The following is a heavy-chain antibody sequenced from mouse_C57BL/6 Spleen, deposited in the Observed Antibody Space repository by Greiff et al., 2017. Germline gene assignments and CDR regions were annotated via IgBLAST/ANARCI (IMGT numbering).Heavy chain of an antibody. Sequence: QVQLQQSGPELVKPGASVKISCKASGYAFSSSWMNWVKQRPGKGLEWIGRIYPGDGDTNYNGKFKGKATLTADKSSSTAYMQLSSLTSEDSAVYFCARDTGLFYAMDYWGQGTSVTVSS. CDR1: GYAFSSSW. D-gene: IGHD3-1*01. J-gene: IGHJ4*01. CDR2: IYPGDGDT. V-gene: IGHV1-82*01. CDR3: ARDTGLFYAMDY.